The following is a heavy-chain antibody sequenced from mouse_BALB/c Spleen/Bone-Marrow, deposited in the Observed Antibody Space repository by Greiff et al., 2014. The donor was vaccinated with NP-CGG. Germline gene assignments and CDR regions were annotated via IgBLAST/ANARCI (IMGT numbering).Heavy chain of an antibody. J-gene: IGHJ3*01. D-gene: IGHD3-1*01. CDR3: ARWAFDAWFAY. V-gene: IGHV1-9*01. Sequence: QVQLKESGAELMKPGASVKVSCKATGYTFSSYWIEWVKQRPGHGLEWIGEILPGSGNTNYNEKFRGKATFTADTSSNTAYMQPSSLTSEDSAVYYCARWAFDAWFAYWGQGTLVTVSA. CDR2: ILPGSGNT. CDR1: GYTFSSYW.